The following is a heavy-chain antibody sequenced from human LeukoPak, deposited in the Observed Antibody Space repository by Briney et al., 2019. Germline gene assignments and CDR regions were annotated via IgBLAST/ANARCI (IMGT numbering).Heavy chain of an antibody. D-gene: IGHD2-2*02. Sequence: SETLSLTCTVSGGSIGSYYWSWTRQPPGKGLEWVGYIYHSGSTYYNPSLKSRVTISVDRSKNQFSLKLSSVTAADTAVYYCARAVVVPAAIWNWFDPWGQGTLVTVSS. CDR3: ARAVVVPAAIWNWFDP. CDR2: IYHSGST. V-gene: IGHV4-59*12. CDR1: GGSIGSYY. J-gene: IGHJ5*02.